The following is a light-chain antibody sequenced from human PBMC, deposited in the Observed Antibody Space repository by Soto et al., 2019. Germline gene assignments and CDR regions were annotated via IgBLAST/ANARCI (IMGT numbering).Light chain of an antibody. CDR3: MQTTQFPLT. J-gene: IGKJ4*01. V-gene: IGKV2-24*01. CDR2: EVS. CDR1: QSLVHSDGNTY. Sequence: DLVLTQTPLSSPVTLGQPASISCRSSQSLVHSDGNTYLNWLQQRPGQPPRLLIYEVSNRFSGVPDRFSGSGAGTDFTLEISRVEAEDVGFYSCMQTTQFPLTVGGGTKVEIK.